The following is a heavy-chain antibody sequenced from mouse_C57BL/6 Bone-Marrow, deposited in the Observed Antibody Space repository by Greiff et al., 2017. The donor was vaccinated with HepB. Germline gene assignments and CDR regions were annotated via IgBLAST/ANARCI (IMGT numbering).Heavy chain of an antibody. J-gene: IGHJ1*01. D-gene: IGHD1-1*01. V-gene: IGHV14-4*01. CDR2: IDPENGDT. CDR1: GFNIKDDY. CDR3: TAGSNHWYFDV. Sequence: AQLQQSGAELVRPGASVKLSCTASGFNIKDDYMHWVKQRPEQGLEWIGWIDPENGDTEYASKFQGKATITAATSSNTAYLQLSSLPSEDTAVYYCTAGSNHWYFDVWGSGTTVTVSS.